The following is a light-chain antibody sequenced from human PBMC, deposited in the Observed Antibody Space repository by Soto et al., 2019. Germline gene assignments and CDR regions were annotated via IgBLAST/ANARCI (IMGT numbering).Light chain of an antibody. J-gene: IGKJ3*01. V-gene: IGKV1-9*01. CDR2: GAS. CDR3: QQINSFPIP. Sequence: IQLTQSPSSLSASVGDRVTISCRASQGIANVLAWYQQKPGKAPKLLIYGASTLQSGVPSRFSGSGSGTDFTLTIRSLQPEDFATYYCQQINSFPIPFGPGTKVDIK. CDR1: QGIANV.